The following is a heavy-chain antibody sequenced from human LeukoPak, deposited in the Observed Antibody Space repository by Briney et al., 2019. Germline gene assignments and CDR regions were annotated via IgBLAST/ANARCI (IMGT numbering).Heavy chain of an antibody. CDR3: TRLLTRDTAISDV. CDR2: IRSKANSYAT. J-gene: IGHJ6*02. D-gene: IGHD5-18*01. CDR1: GFTCSGSA. Sequence: GGSLRLSRAASGFTCSGSAMHCVRHASGGGLECVGRIRSKANSYATAYAASVEGRFTISRDDSKNTAYLQMNNLKTEDTAVYYCTRLLTRDTAISDVWGRGTTVTVSS. V-gene: IGHV3-73*01.